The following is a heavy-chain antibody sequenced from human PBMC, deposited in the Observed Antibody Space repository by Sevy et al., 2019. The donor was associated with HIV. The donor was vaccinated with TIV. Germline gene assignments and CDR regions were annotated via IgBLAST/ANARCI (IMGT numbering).Heavy chain of an antibody. CDR1: GYTFTSYAYG. V-gene: IGHV1-18*04. CDR2: INGYNGDT. CDR3: ARHGAGKDF. D-gene: IGHD3-10*01. Sequence: ASVKVSCKASGYTFTSYAYGFSWVRQAPGQGLGWMGWINGYNGDTIYALNLQGRVTLTTEASTTTAYMEVRSLSSDDTAVYYCARHGAGKDFWGQGTLVTVSS. J-gene: IGHJ4*02.